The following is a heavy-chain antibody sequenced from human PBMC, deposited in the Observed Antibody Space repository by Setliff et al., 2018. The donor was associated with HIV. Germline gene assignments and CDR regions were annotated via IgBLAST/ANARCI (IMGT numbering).Heavy chain of an antibody. CDR2: ISYSGST. CDR3: ASWGRARRANYNFWSGSSWFDP. CDR1: GGSISSSSDY. J-gene: IGHJ5*02. V-gene: IGHV4-39*07. D-gene: IGHD3-3*01. Sequence: SETLSLTCTVSGGSISSSSDYWGWIRQPPGKGLEWIGSISYSGSTYYTPSLKSRVTISVDTSKNQFSLKLSSVTAADTAVYYCASWGRARRANYNFWSGSSWFDPWGQGILVTVSS.